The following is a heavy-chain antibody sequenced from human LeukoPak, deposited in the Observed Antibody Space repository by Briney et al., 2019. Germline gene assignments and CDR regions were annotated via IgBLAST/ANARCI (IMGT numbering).Heavy chain of an antibody. Sequence: QPGGSLRLSFAASGFNFGPYGMSGFARPPGKGRSGLANIRQDGSVKFYVDSVKGRFTISRDNAKSSLYLQMNSLRVEDTAVYYCASSHDSSGNDWGQGTLVTVSS. CDR2: IRQDGSVK. CDR1: GFNFGPYG. CDR3: ASSHDSSGND. D-gene: IGHD3-22*01. V-gene: IGHV3-7*01. J-gene: IGHJ4*02.